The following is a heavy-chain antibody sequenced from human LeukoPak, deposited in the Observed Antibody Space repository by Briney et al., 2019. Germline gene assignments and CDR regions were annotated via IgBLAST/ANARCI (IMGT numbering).Heavy chain of an antibody. CDR2: ISWNSGSI. CDR3: ALLAGYYDSFDI. D-gene: IGHD2-15*01. Sequence: TGGSLRLSCAASGFTFGNYAMHWVRQAPGKGLEWVSGISWNSGSICYADFVKGRFTISRDNAKNSLYLQMNSLRAEDTDLYYCALLAGYYDSFDIWGQGTMVTVSS. V-gene: IGHV3-9*01. CDR1: GFTFGNYA. J-gene: IGHJ3*02.